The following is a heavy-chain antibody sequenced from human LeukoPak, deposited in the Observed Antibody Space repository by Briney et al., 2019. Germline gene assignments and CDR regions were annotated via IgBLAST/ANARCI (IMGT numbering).Heavy chain of an antibody. D-gene: IGHD3-3*01. CDR1: GFTVSSNY. J-gene: IGHJ4*02. CDR2: IYSGGST. V-gene: IGHV3-53*01. Sequence: GGSLRLSCAASGFTVSSNYMSWVRQAPGKGLEWVSVIYSGGSTYYADSVKGRFTISRDNSKNTLYLQMNSLRAEDTAVYYCARDNYDFWSGYFLGFDYWGQGTLVTVSS. CDR3: ARDNYDFWSGYFLGFDY.